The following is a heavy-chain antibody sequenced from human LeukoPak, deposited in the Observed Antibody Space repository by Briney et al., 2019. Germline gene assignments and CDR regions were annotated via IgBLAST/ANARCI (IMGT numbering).Heavy chain of an antibody. CDR3: ARDRGRNSFDY. Sequence: GGSLRLSCAASGFTVSSNYMSWVRQAPGKGLEWVAFIRYDGSNKYYADSVKGRFTISRDNSKNSLYLQLTSLRAEDTALYYCARDRGRNSFDYWGQGTLVSVSS. CDR1: GFTVSSNY. J-gene: IGHJ4*02. V-gene: IGHV3-30*02. CDR2: IRYDGSNK. D-gene: IGHD1-14*01.